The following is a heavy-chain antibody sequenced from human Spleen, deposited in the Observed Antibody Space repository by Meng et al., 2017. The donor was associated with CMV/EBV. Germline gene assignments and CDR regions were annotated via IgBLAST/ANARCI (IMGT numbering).Heavy chain of an antibody. CDR1: GYTFTSYG. CDR3: ARDLRATWNNFPSVMDV. J-gene: IGHJ6*02. D-gene: IGHD1/OR15-1a*01. CDR2: ISAYSGNT. Sequence: ASVKVSCKASGYTFTSYGVSWVRQAPGQGLEWMGWISAYSGNTDYAQKLQGRVTMTIDTSSTTAYMELRSLTSDDTAVYYCARDLRATWNNFPSVMDVWGQGTTVTVSS. V-gene: IGHV1-18*01.